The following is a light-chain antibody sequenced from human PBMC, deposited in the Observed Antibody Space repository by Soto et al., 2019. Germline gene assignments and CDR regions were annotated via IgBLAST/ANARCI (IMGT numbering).Light chain of an antibody. CDR1: TGAVTSGYY. CDR2: STS. J-gene: IGLJ2*01. CDR3: LIYYGGAQV. Sequence: QTVVTQEPSMTVSPGGTVTLTCASSTGAVTSGYYPNWFQQKPGQAPRALMYSTSNKHSWTTARFSGSLLGGKAALTLSGVQPEDVAEYYCLIYYGGAQVFGGGTKLTVL. V-gene: IGLV7-43*01.